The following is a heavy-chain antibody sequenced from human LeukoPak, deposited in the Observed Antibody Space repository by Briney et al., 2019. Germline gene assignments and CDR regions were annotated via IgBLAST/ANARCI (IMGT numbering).Heavy chain of an antibody. V-gene: IGHV1-18*01. CDR2: ISPYNGNT. Sequence: ASVKVSCKASGGTFSSYAISWVRQAPGQGLEWMGWISPYNGNTNYPQKVQGRITVTTDTSTSTAYMELRSLRSDDTAVYYCARDKKHYDTRGDFWGQGTLVTVSS. CDR3: ARDKKHYDTRGDF. J-gene: IGHJ4*02. CDR1: GGTFSSYA. D-gene: IGHD3-22*01.